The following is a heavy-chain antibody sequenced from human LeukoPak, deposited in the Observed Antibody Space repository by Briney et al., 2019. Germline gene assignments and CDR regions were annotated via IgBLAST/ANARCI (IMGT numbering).Heavy chain of an antibody. V-gene: IGHV3-74*01. CDR1: GFTFSSYW. CDR2: INSDGSST. J-gene: IGHJ4*02. Sequence: GGSLRLSCAASGFTFSSYWMHWVRQAPGKGLVWVSRINSDGSSTSYADSVKGQFIISRDNAKNTLYLQMNSLRAEDTAVYYCGRDGYFSGGGCHSQEFDYWGQGTLVTVSS. D-gene: IGHD2-15*01. CDR3: GRDGYFSGGGCHSQEFDY.